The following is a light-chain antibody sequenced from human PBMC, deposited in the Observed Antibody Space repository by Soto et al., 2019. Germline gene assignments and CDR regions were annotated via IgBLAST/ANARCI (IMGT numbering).Light chain of an antibody. J-gene: IGLJ1*01. CDR2: DVS. CDR1: SSDVGGYNY. V-gene: IGLV2-14*01. CDR3: ISYTASNTRQIV. Sequence: QSALTQPASVSGSPGQSITISCTGTSSDVGGYNYVSWYQQHPGKAPKFMIYDVSNRPSGVSNRFSGSKSGNTASLTISGRQAEDEADYYCISYTASNTRQIVFGTGTKVTVL.